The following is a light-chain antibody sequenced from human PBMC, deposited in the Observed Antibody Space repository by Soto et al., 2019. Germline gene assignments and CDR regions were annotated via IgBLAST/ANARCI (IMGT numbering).Light chain of an antibody. V-gene: IGKV3-15*01. CDR2: DAS. CDR1: QTVVTH. CDR3: QQYNKWPRT. J-gene: IGKJ1*01. Sequence: EVVMTQSPVTLSLSPGDRATVSCRASQTVVTHLAWFQQKPGQPPRLLIYDASATATGIPARFSGSGSGTEFTLTISSLKSEDFAVYYCQQYNKWPRTFGQGTKVEMK.